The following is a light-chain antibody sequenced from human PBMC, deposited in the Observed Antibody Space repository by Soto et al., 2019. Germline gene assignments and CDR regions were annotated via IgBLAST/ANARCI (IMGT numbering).Light chain of an antibody. CDR2: EVS. J-gene: IGLJ3*02. CDR1: SSDVGGYNY. CDR3: QSYDSTVSGSVV. V-gene: IGLV2-8*01. Sequence: QSALTQPPSASGSPGQSVTISCTGTSSDVGGYNYVSWYQQHPGKAPKLMIYEVSKRPSGVPDRFFGSKSGTSASLAITGLQAEDEADYYCQSYDSTVSGSVVFGGGTKLTVL.